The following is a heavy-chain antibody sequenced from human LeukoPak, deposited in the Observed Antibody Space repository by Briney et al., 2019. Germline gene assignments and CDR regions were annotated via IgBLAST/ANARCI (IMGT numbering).Heavy chain of an antibody. V-gene: IGHV3-9*01. Sequence: PGRSLRLSCAASGFTFDDYAMHWVRQAPGKGLGWVSGISWNSGSIGYADSVKGRFTISRDNAKNSLYLQMNSLRAEDTALYYCAKDIASTSWFYFDYWGQGTLVTVSS. CDR2: ISWNSGSI. CDR3: AKDIASTSWFYFDY. CDR1: GFTFDDYA. J-gene: IGHJ4*02. D-gene: IGHD2-2*01.